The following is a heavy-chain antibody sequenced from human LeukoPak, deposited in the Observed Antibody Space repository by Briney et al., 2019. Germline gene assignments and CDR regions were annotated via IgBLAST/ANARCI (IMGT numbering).Heavy chain of an antibody. Sequence: GGSLRLSCAASGFTFSSYAMSWVRQAAGKGLEWVSGVTGSGGSTNYADSGEGRFTISRDNSKNMLYLQMNSLRAEDTAVYYCARSIYASGSFYTFDIWGQGTMVTVSS. CDR3: ARSIYASGSFYTFDI. V-gene: IGHV3-23*01. D-gene: IGHD3-10*01. J-gene: IGHJ3*02. CDR1: GFTFSSYA. CDR2: VTGSGGST.